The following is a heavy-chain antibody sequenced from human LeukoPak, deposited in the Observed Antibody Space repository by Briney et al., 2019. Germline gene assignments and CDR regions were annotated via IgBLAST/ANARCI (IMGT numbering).Heavy chain of an antibody. CDR3: ARDLKSSSWYFIGVWFDP. D-gene: IGHD6-13*01. CDR1: GYTFTGYY. CDR2: INAGNGNT. J-gene: IGHJ5*02. V-gene: IGHV1-3*01. Sequence: GASVKVSCKASGYTFTGYYMHWVRQAPGQRLEWMGWINAGNGNTKYSQKFQGRVTITRDTSASTAYMELSSLRSEDTAVYYCARDLKSSSWYFIGVWFDPWGQGTLVTVSS.